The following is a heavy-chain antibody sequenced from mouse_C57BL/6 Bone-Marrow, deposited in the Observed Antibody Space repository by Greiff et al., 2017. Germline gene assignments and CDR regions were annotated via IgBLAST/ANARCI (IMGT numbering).Heavy chain of an antibody. CDR3: ARLFITTVAGGYFDY. V-gene: IGHV1-63*01. J-gene: IGHJ2*01. Sequence: QVQLKESGAELVRPGTSVKMSCKASGYTFTNYWIGWAKQRPGHGLEWIGDIYPGGGYTNYNEKFKGKATLTADKSSSTAYMQFSSLTSEDSAIYYGARLFITTVAGGYFDYWGQGTTLTVSS. CDR1: GYTFTNYW. D-gene: IGHD1-1*01. CDR2: IYPGGGYT.